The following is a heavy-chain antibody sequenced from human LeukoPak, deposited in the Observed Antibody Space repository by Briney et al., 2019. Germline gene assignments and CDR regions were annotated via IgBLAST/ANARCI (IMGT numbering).Heavy chain of an antibody. CDR2: ISSNGGST. J-gene: IGHJ3*02. CDR3: AKIGVLDAFDI. V-gene: IGHV3-64*01. Sequence: GGSLRLSCAASGFTFSSYAMHWVRQAPGKGLEYVSAISSNGGSTYYANSVKGRFTISRDNSKNTLYLQMNSLRAEDTAVYYCAKIGVLDAFDIWGQGTMVTVPS. D-gene: IGHD2/OR15-2a*01. CDR1: GFTFSSYA.